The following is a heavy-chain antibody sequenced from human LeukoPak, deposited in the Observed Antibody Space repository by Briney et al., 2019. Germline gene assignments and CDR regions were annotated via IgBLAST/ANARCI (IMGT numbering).Heavy chain of an antibody. J-gene: IGHJ3*02. CDR3: ARPYRSSTFCHGAFDI. V-gene: IGHV5-51*01. D-gene: IGHD2-2*01. CDR1: WYTFTTYW. Sequence: VEALKISFNGSWYTFTTYWIGLGRQVPGEGPGVMGIVAPGGSDTRYCPFFQGQVTISADKSIRTAYLQWSSLKASDTAMYSYARPYRSSTFCHGAFDIWGQGTMVTVSS. CDR2: VAPGGSDT.